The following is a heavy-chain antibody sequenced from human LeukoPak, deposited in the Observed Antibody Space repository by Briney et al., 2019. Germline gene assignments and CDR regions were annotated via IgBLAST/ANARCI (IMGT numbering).Heavy chain of an antibody. J-gene: IGHJ3*02. CDR2: INAGKGNT. CDR1: GYTFTSYA. D-gene: IGHD3-3*01. CDR3: ARFGLVSDAFDI. V-gene: IGHV1-3*01. Sequence: ASVKVSCKATGYTFTSYAMHWVRQAPGQRLEWMGWINAGKGNTKYSQKFQGRVTITRDTSASTAYMELSSLRSEDTAVYYCARFGLVSDAFDIWGQGTMVTVSS.